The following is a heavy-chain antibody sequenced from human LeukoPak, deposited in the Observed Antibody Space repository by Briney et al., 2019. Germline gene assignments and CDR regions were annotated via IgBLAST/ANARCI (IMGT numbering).Heavy chain of an antibody. CDR1: GFTFGDYA. J-gene: IGHJ4*02. CDR3: TGNYYGSGSYADFDY. V-gene: IGHV3-49*03. D-gene: IGHD3-10*01. CDR2: IRSKEYGGTI. Sequence: GGSLRLSCTTSGFTFGDYAMSWFRQAPGKGLERVGFIRSKEYGGTIEYAASVKGRFTISRDDSRSIADLQMDSLKTEDTAVYYCTGNYYGSGSYADFDYWGQGTLVTVSS.